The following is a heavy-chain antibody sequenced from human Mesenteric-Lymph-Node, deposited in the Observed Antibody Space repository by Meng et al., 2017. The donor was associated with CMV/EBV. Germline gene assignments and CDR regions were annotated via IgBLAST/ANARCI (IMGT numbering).Heavy chain of an antibody. D-gene: IGHD3-10*01. CDR3: ATGNYGSGIDYKVVPYYYGMDV. Sequence: GGSLRLSCEASGFTFSDYFMAWIRQAPGKGLEWVANIKRDGSEKYYVDSVKGRFTISRDNAKNSVYVQMNSLRAEDTGVYYCATGNYGSGIDYKVVPYYYGMDVWGQGTTVTVSS. CDR1: GFTFSDYF. V-gene: IGHV3-7*01. CDR2: IKRDGSEK. J-gene: IGHJ6*02.